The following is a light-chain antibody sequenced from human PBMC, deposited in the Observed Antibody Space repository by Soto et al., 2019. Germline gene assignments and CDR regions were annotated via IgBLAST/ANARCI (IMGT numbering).Light chain of an antibody. CDR2: EVN. Sequence: QSALTQPASVSGSPGQSITISCTGTSNDVGGYNLVSWFQQHPGKAPKLMISEVNKRPSGVSNRFFGSKSANTASLTISGLQAEDEGDYYCCSHVGGSSPQWVFGGGTKVTVL. CDR1: SNDVGGYNL. J-gene: IGLJ3*02. CDR3: CSHVGGSSPQWV. V-gene: IGLV2-23*02.